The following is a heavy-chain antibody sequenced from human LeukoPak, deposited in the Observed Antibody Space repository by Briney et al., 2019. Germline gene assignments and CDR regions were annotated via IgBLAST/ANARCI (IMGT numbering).Heavy chain of an antibody. J-gene: IGHJ4*02. D-gene: IGHD1-26*01. CDR1: GFTFSTHW. Sequence: GGSLRLSCAASGFTFSTHWMGWVRQAPGKGLEWVANLNQDGGQKYYVDSVKGRFTISRDNAKNSLYLQMNSLRAEDTAVYYCTRDHSGARDYWGQGTLVTVSS. CDR3: TRDHSGARDY. CDR2: LNQDGGQK. V-gene: IGHV3-7*01.